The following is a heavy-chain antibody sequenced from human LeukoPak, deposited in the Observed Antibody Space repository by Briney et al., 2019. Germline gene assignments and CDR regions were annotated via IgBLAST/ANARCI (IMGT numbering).Heavy chain of an antibody. CDR2: ISGSGGST. D-gene: IGHD3-10*01. J-gene: IGHJ6*03. Sequence: GGSLRLSCAASGFTFSSYAMSWVRQAPGKGLEWVSAISGSGGSTYYADSVKGRFTISRDNSKNTLYLQMNSLRAEDTAVYYCAKGVTMVRGVIGYYYYYMDVWGKGTTVTVSS. V-gene: IGHV3-23*01. CDR1: GFTFSSYA. CDR3: AKGVTMVRGVIGYYYYYMDV.